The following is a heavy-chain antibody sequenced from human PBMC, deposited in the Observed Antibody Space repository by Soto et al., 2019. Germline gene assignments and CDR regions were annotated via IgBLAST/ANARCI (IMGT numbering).Heavy chain of an antibody. CDR3: AKDHYGSAIYGMDV. V-gene: IGHV3-9*01. D-gene: IGHD3-10*01. CDR2: IAWNSDII. CDR1: GFSFEDYA. J-gene: IGHJ6*02. Sequence: EVQLVESGGGLVQPGRSLRLSCAASGFSFEDYAMHWVRQAPGKGLEWVSGIAWNSDIIGYADSVKGRCNISRDNGKNSLYLQMTSLRPEDTALYYCAKDHYGSAIYGMDVWGQGTTVTVSS.